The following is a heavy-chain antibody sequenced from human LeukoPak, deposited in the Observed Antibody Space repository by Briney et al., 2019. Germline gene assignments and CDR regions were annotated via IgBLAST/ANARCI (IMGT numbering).Heavy chain of an antibody. D-gene: IGHD2-2*01. CDR1: GYTFTSYA. CDR2: INTNTGNP. J-gene: IGHJ6*02. V-gene: IGHV7-4-1*02. Sequence: ASVKVPCKASGYTFTSYAMNWVRQAPGQGLEWMGWINTNTGNPTYAQGFTGRFVFSLDTSVSTAYLQISSLKAEDTAVYYCARWDIVVVPAAIAPMDVWGQGTTVTVYS. CDR3: ARWDIVVVPAAIAPMDV.